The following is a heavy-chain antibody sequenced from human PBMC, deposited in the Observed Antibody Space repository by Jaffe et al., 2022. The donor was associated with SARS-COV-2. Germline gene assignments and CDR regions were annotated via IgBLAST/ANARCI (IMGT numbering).Heavy chain of an antibody. CDR2: ISGSGDRT. CDR3: AKVSIVAAVTLYYFDY. D-gene: IGHD5-12*01. J-gene: IGHJ4*02. Sequence: EVQLVESGGGLLQPGGSLRLSCAASGFTFSSYAMNWVRQAPGKGLEWVSAISGSGDRTYYADSVKGRLTISRDNSKNTLYLQMNSLRAEDTAVYYCAKVSIVAAVTLYYFDYWGQGTLVTVSS. CDR1: GFTFSSYA. V-gene: IGHV3-23*04.